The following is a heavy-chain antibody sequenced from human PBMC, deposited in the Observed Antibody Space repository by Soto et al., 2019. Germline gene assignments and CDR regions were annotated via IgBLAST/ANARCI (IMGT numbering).Heavy chain of an antibody. CDR1: GGTFSSYA. Sequence: SVKVSCKASGGTFSSYAISWVRQAPGQGLEWMGGIIPIFGTANYAQKFQGRVTITADKSTSTAYMELSGLRSEDTAVYYCARDNRIGGYCGGDCYYFDYWGQGTLVTVSS. CDR2: IIPIFGTA. J-gene: IGHJ4*02. D-gene: IGHD2-21*02. V-gene: IGHV1-69*06. CDR3: ARDNRIGGYCGGDCYYFDY.